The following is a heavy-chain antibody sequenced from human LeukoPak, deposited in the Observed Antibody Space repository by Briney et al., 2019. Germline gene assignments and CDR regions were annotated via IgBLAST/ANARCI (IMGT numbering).Heavy chain of an antibody. J-gene: IGHJ4*02. CDR1: GGSINTPNYY. Sequence: SETLSLTCTVSGGSINTPNYYWGWIRQTPGKGLEWIGNIFYSGGTYYNPSLKSRVTISVDTSKNQFSLKLSSVTTADTAVYYCARTRYYYNSRSYGAPYYFDYWGQGTLVTVSS. CDR2: IFYSGGT. D-gene: IGHD3-10*01. V-gene: IGHV4-39*01. CDR3: ARTRYYYNSRSYGAPYYFDY.